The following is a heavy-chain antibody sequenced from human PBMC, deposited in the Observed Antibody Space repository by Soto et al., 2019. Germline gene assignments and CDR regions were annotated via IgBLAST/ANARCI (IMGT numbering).Heavy chain of an antibody. CDR3: TRDASGYNWFDS. Sequence: QVQLQESGPGLVRASETLSLTCTVSGGSISTSYWTWIRQSPGKGLEWIGYVYYSGTTKYNPSLRSRVTLSIDTSKKQFSLALSSVTAADTAVYYCTRDASGYNWFDSWGQGTLVTVSS. V-gene: IGHV4-59*01. D-gene: IGHD6-25*01. CDR1: GGSISTSY. J-gene: IGHJ5*01. CDR2: VYYSGTT.